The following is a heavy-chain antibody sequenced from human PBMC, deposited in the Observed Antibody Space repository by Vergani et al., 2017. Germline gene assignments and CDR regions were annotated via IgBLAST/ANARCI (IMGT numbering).Heavy chain of an antibody. Sequence: QLQLQESGPGLVKPSETLSLTCTVSGGSISSSSYYWGWIRQPPGKGLEWIGSIYYSGSTYYNPSLKSRVTISVDTSKNQLGLKLSSVTDADTAVYYCARRRYDSSGYYSFDYWGQGTLVTVSS. CDR2: IYYSGST. J-gene: IGHJ4*02. V-gene: IGHV4-39*01. CDR3: ARRRYDSSGYYSFDY. CDR1: GGSISSSSYY. D-gene: IGHD3-22*01.